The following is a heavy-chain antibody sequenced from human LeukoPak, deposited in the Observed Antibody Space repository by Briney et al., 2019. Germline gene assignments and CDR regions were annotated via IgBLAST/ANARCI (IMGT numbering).Heavy chain of an antibody. D-gene: IGHD1-7*01. Sequence: PSETLSLTCTVSGGSMRSSSFYWSWIRQPPGKGLEWIGSIYYSANTNYNPSLKSRVTISVDTPKHQFSLNLSSVTAADTAVYYCARRPYSWNSREDLDYWGQGTLVTVSS. V-gene: IGHV4-39*01. CDR1: GGSMRSSSFY. CDR2: IYYSANT. CDR3: ARRPYSWNSREDLDY. J-gene: IGHJ4*02.